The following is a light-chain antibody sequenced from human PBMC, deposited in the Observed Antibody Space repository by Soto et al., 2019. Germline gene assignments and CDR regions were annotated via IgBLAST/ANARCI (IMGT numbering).Light chain of an antibody. CDR2: VNNDGSL. Sequence: QLVLTQSPSASASLGASVKLTCTLSSGHSTSAIAWHQQQPEKGPRYLIKVNNDGSLNKGDGIPDRFSGSSSGAERYLTISRLRSEDEADYYCQTWDTGTWVFGGGTQLTVL. CDR3: QTWDTGTWV. CDR1: SGHSTSA. V-gene: IGLV4-69*01. J-gene: IGLJ3*02.